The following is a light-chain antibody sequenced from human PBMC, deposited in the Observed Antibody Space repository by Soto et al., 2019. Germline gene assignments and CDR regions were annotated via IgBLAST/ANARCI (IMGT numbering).Light chain of an antibody. J-gene: IGLJ3*02. Sequence: QSALTQPRSVSGSPGQTVTISCTGSSSDVGGYNYVSWYQQHPGRVPKLLIYDVTKRPSGVPDRFSGSKSGDTASLTVSGLQAEDEADYYCCSYAGSFTLAFGDGTKLTVL. V-gene: IGLV2-11*01. CDR3: CSYAGSFTLA. CDR1: SSDVGGYNY. CDR2: DVT.